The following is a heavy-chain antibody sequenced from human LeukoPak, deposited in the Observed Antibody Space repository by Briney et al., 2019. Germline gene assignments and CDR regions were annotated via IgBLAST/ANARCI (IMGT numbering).Heavy chain of an antibody. D-gene: IGHD2-8*02. V-gene: IGHV3-74*01. J-gene: IGHJ4*02. Sequence: PGGSLRLSCAASGFTFSNYWMHWVRQAPGKGLVWVSRISSDGTTTNYADSVKGRFTISRDNAKNTLHLHMNSLGADDAAIYFCVCIPVGFWGQGPLVTVSS. CDR1: GFTFSNYW. CDR2: ISSDGTTT. CDR3: VCIPVGF.